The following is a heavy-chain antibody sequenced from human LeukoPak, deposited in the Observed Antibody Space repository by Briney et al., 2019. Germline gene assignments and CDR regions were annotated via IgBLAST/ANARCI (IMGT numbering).Heavy chain of an antibody. J-gene: IGHJ4*02. CDR1: GFTFSDYE. V-gene: IGHV3-48*03. D-gene: IGHD6-19*01. CDR3: ARDRGIAVAFDY. Sequence: GSLRLSWAASGFTFSDYEINWVRQAPGKGLEWLSYITSRGSTIYYADSVKGRFTISRDNAKNSLYLQMNSLRAEDTAVYYCARDRGIAVAFDYWGQGTLVTVSS. CDR2: ITSRGSTI.